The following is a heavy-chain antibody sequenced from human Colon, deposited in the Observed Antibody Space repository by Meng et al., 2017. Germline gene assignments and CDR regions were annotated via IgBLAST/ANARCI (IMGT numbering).Heavy chain of an antibody. CDR2: AST. CDR3: ARDHMGSLDY. CDR1: GGSVSSAGYQ. D-gene: IGHD1-26*01. Sequence: QLQLQGPGPGLVRPSETLSRLCSVAGGSVSSAGYQWSWIRQPPGKGLEWIGYASTNYNPSLKSRVTISVDTSKNQFSLRLTSVTAADTAVYYCARDHMGSLDYWGQGILVTVSS. V-gene: IGHV4-61*08. J-gene: IGHJ4*02.